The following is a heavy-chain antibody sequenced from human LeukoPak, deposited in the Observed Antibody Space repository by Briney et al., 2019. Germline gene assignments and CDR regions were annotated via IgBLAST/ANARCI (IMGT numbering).Heavy chain of an antibody. CDR2: VSGSGGYT. CDR1: GFTFSNYA. CDR3: AKARDIVVVPAAMCALDV. D-gene: IGHD2-2*01. V-gene: IGHV3-23*01. Sequence: SGGSLRLSCAAPGFTFSNYAMNWVRQAPGKGLERVSAVSGSGGYTYYVDSVRGRFTISRDNSKNTLYLQLNSLTAEDTAVYYCAKARDIVVVPAAMCALDVWGQGTTVTVSS. J-gene: IGHJ6*02.